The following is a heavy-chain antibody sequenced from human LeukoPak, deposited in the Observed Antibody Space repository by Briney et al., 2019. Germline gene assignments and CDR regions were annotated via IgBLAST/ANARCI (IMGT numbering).Heavy chain of an antibody. Sequence: ASVKVSCKTSGYTFTGYYIHWVRQAPGQGLEWMGWINPDSGGTNYVQKFQGRVTMTRDTSISTAYMELSRLRSDDTAVFYCARDSRRSGYYYARVGFDLWGQGTMVTVSS. J-gene: IGHJ3*01. D-gene: IGHD1-26*01. V-gene: IGHV1-2*02. CDR1: GYTFTGYY. CDR3: ARDSRRSGYYYARVGFDL. CDR2: INPDSGGT.